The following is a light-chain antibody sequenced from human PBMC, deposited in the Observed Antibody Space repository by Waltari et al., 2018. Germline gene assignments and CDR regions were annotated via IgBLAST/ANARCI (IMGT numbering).Light chain of an antibody. CDR1: SSDVGGYNY. Sequence: QSALTQPASVSGSPGQSITISCTGTSSDVGGYNYVSWYQQHPGKAPKLMIYDVSKPPSGVSNRFSGSKSGNTASLTISGLQAEDEADYYCCSYAGSSTVFGGGTKLTVL. V-gene: IGLV2-23*02. CDR3: CSYAGSSTV. J-gene: IGLJ2*01. CDR2: DVS.